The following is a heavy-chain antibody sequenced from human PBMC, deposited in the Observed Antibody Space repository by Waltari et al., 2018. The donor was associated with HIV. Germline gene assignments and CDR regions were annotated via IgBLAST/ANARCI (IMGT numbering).Heavy chain of an antibody. D-gene: IGHD6-25*01. CDR3: ARAFPVAAFAFDI. J-gene: IGHJ3*02. CDR1: GFTFSSYS. V-gene: IGHV3-48*04. CDR2: ISSSSSTI. Sequence: EVQLVESGGGLVQPGGSLRLSCAASGFTFSSYSMNWVRQAPGKGLEWVSYISSSSSTIYYADSVKGRFTISRDNAKNSLYLQMNSLRAEDTAVYYCARAFPVAAFAFDIWGQGTMVTVSS.